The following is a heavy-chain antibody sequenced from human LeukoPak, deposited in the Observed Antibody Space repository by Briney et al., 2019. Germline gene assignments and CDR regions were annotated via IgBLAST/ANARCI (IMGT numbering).Heavy chain of an antibody. Sequence: SETLSLTCTVSGGSISSYYWGWIRQPPGKGLEWIGSIYHSGSTYYNPSLKSRVTMSVDTSKNQFSLKLSSVTAADTAVYYCARVVGQQLEDYYFDYWGQGTLVTVSS. CDR1: GGSISSYY. CDR2: IYHSGST. CDR3: ARVVGQQLEDYYFDY. J-gene: IGHJ4*02. V-gene: IGHV4-59*12. D-gene: IGHD6-13*01.